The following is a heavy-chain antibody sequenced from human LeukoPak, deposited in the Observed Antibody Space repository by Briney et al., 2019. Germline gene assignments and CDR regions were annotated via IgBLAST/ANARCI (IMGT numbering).Heavy chain of an antibody. CDR3: ARAEFTFYGRLDH. V-gene: IGHV1-2*02. Sequence: GASVKVSCKASGYTFTGYYTHWVRQAPGQGLEWMGWINPNNGDTRYAQKFQGRVTMTRDTSISTTYMEVNRLTFDDTAVFYCARAEFTFYGRLDHWGQGTLVTVSS. J-gene: IGHJ4*02. D-gene: IGHD1-14*01. CDR2: INPNNGDT. CDR1: GYTFTGYY.